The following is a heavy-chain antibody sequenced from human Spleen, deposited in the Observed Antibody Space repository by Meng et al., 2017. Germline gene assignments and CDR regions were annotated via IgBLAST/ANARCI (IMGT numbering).Heavy chain of an antibody. CDR1: GFTLSSHL. Sequence: GESPKTFRSAFGFTLSSHLMSWVRQATGKGLEWVSSISSGCFYTYYAESVKGRFTISRDISRNTLYLQMNNEKADDTAVYFCAKGHFGQARLGVEDWGQGTLVTVSS. CDR3: AKGHFGQARLGVED. V-gene: IGHV3-23*01. J-gene: IGHJ4*02. D-gene: IGHD3/OR15-3a*01. CDR2: ISSGCFYT.